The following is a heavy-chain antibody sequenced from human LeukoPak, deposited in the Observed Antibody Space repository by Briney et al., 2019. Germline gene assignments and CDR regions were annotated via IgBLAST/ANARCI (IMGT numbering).Heavy chain of an antibody. J-gene: IGHJ4*02. CDR3: AKGAERGYSYVGDDFDY. CDR2: ISYDGSNK. Sequence: GRSLRLSCAASGFTFSSYGMHWVRQPPGKGLEWVAVISYDGSNKYYADSVKGRFTISRDNSKNTLYLQMNSLRAEDTAVYYCAKGAERGYSYVGDDFDYWGQGTLVTVSS. D-gene: IGHD5-18*01. V-gene: IGHV3-30*18. CDR1: GFTFSSYG.